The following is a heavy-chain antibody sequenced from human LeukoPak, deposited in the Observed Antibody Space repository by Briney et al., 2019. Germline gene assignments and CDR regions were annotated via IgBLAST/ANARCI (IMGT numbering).Heavy chain of an antibody. CDR3: ARRANTAPPYYFDY. CDR1: GGSITNYY. V-gene: IGHV4-59*01. CDR2: VYYSGGT. D-gene: IGHD5-18*01. Sequence: RPSETLSLTCTVSGGSITNYYWTWIRQPPGKGLEWIGYVYYSGGTNYNPSLKSRVTISLDTSKNQFSLKLSSVTAADTAVYYCARRANTAPPYYFDYWGQGTLVTVSS. J-gene: IGHJ4*02.